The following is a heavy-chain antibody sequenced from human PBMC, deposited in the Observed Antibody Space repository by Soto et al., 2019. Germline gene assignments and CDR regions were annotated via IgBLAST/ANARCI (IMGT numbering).Heavy chain of an antibody. Sequence: EVQLVESGGGLIQPGGSLRLSCAASGFTVSSNYMSWVRQAPGKGLEWVSVIYSGGSTYYADSVKDRFTISRDNSKNTLYLQMISLRAEDAALYSCARDHGRGIVDYWGQGALVTVSS. CDR2: IYSGGST. D-gene: IGHD3-16*01. V-gene: IGHV3-53*01. CDR1: GFTVSSNY. CDR3: ARDHGRGIVDY. J-gene: IGHJ4*02.